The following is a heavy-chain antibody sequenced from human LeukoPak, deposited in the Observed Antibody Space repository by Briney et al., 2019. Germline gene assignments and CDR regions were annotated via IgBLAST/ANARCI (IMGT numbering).Heavy chain of an antibody. D-gene: IGHD6-13*01. J-gene: IGHJ6*02. CDR3: ARGPWSAAGYNGMDV. CDR1: GFTFSSYG. Sequence: GGSLRLSCAASGFTFSSYGMSWVRQAPGKELEWVSTISNSGGSTPYADSVKGRFTISRDNSKNTLYLQMNSLRGEDTAVYYCARGPWSAAGYNGMDVWGQGTTVTVSS. V-gene: IGHV3-23*01. CDR2: ISNSGGST.